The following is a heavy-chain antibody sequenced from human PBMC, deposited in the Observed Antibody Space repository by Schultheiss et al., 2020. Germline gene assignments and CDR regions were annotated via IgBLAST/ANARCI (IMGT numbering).Heavy chain of an antibody. CDR1: GGSISSGGYY. V-gene: IGHV4-61*08. D-gene: IGHD3-10*01. CDR2: IYYSGST. J-gene: IGHJ4*02. Sequence: SETLSITCTVSGGSISSGGYYWSWIRQPPGKGLEWIGYIYYSGSTNYNPSLKSRVTISVDTSKNQFSLKLSSVTAADTAVYYCARHAPYYYGSGSYYIDYWGQGTLVTVSS. CDR3: ARHAPYYYGSGSYYIDY.